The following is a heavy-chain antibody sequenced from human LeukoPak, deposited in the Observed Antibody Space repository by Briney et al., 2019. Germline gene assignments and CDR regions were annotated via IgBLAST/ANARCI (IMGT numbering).Heavy chain of an antibody. Sequence: ASVKVSCKASGYTFTSYAMHWVRQAPGQRLEWMGWINAGNGNTKYSRKFQGRVTITRDTSASTAYMELSSLRSEDTAVYYCAGDYDILTGYYNFDYWGQGTLVTVSS. V-gene: IGHV1-3*01. J-gene: IGHJ4*02. CDR3: AGDYDILTGYYNFDY. D-gene: IGHD3-9*01. CDR1: GYTFTSYA. CDR2: INAGNGNT.